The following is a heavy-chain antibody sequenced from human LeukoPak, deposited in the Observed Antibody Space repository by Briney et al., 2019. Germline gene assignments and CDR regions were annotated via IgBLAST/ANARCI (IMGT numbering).Heavy chain of an antibody. CDR1: GGSFSGYY. J-gene: IGHJ3*02. D-gene: IGHD6-19*01. Sequence: SETLSLTCAVYGGSFSGYYWSWIRQPPGKGLGWIGEINHSGSTNYNPSLKSRVTMSVDTSKNQFSLKLSSVTAADTAVYYCARVRSSGWFNRDAFDIWGQGTMVTVSS. V-gene: IGHV4-34*01. CDR3: ARVRSSGWFNRDAFDI. CDR2: INHSGST.